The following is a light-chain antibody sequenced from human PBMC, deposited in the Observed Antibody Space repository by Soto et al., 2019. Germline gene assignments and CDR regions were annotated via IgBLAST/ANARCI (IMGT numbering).Light chain of an antibody. J-gene: IGKJ1*01. V-gene: IGKV3-11*01. CDR2: DAS. CDR1: QSVSNY. CDR3: QQGRNWPPWT. Sequence: EIVLTQSPATLPLSPAEITTLSCRASQSVSNYLAWYQQKPGQAPRLLIHDASKRATGTPARFTGSGSGTDFTLTISTLESTDFGVYYWQQGRNWPPWTFGKGTKVDIK.